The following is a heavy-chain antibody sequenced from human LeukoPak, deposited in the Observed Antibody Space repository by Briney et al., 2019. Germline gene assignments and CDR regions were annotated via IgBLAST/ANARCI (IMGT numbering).Heavy chain of an antibody. Sequence: ASVKVSCKASGYTFTSYGISWVRQAPGQGLEWMGWISAYNGNTNYAQKLQGRVTMTTDTSTRTAYMELRSLRSDDTAVYYCARENWNDVGDYYYYMDVWGKGTTVTVSS. CDR2: ISAYNGNT. V-gene: IGHV1-18*01. J-gene: IGHJ6*03. CDR1: GYTFTSYG. CDR3: ARENWNDVGDYYYYMDV. D-gene: IGHD1-1*01.